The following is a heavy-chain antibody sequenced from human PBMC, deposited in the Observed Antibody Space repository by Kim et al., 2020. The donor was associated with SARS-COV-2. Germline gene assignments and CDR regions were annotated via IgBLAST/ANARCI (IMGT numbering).Heavy chain of an antibody. CDR3: ARDWSANGYTLFDY. V-gene: IGHV3-11*05. J-gene: IGHJ4*02. Sequence: ADSVKGRFTISRDNAKNSLYLQMSSLRAEDTAVYYCARDWSANGYTLFDYWGQGTLVTVSS. D-gene: IGHD5-12*01.